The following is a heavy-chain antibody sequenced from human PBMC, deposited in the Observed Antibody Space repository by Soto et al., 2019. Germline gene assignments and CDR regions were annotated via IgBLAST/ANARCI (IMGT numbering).Heavy chain of an antibody. Sequence: QVQLVESGGGVVQPGRSLRLSCAASGFTFSSYGMHWVRQAPGKGLEWVAVISYDGSNNYYADSVKGRFTISRDNSKNTLDLQMNSRRAEDTAGYYCAKDLNPYSSGWYGGGGYWGQGTLVTVSS. CDR3: AKDLNPYSSGWYGGGGY. V-gene: IGHV3-30*18. D-gene: IGHD6-19*01. CDR2: ISYDGSNN. CDR1: GFTFSSYG. J-gene: IGHJ4*02.